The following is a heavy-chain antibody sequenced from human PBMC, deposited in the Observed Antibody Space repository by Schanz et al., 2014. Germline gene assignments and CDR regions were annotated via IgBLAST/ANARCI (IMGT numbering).Heavy chain of an antibody. J-gene: IGHJ4*02. CDR1: GYIFTSYS. Sequence: QVHLVQSGAEVKKPGASVKVSCKASGYIFTSYSMHWVRQAPGQGLEWLGIINPSGVSTSSAQEFQGRVTMTRDTSTSTLQMELSCLRSEDTAVYYCARGGAYRSPSPVFYFDYWGQGTLVTVSS. V-gene: IGHV1-46*01. CDR2: INPSGVST. D-gene: IGHD6-6*01. CDR3: ARGGAYRSPSPVFYFDY.